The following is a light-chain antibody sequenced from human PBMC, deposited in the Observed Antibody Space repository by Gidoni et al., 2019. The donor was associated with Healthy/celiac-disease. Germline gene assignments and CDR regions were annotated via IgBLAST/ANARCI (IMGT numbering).Light chain of an antibody. CDR3: QQYGSSPWT. CDR1: QSVSSSY. J-gene: IGKJ1*01. Sequence: EIVLTQSPGTLSLSPGARATLSCRASQSVSSSYLAWYQQKPGQAPRLLIYGASSRATGIPDRFSGSGSGTDFTLTISRLDPEDFAVYYCQQYGSSPWTFGQGTKVEIK. V-gene: IGKV3-20*01. CDR2: GAS.